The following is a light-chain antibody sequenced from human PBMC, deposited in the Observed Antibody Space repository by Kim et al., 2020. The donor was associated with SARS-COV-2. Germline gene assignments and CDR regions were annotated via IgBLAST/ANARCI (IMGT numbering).Light chain of an antibody. J-gene: IGLJ3*02. V-gene: IGLV1-44*01. CDR2: SNI. CDR1: SSNIGTNT. Sequence: GQRVTISCSGSSSNIGTNTLNWYQQLPGTAPKILIHSNIERPSGVPDRFSGSKSGTSASLAISGLQSEDEADYDCAAGDDSLYGVVFGGGTQLTVL. CDR3: AAGDDSLYGVV.